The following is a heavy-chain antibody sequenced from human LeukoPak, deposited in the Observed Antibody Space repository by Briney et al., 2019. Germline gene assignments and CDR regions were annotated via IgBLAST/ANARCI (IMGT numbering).Heavy chain of an antibody. D-gene: IGHD5-12*01. Sequence: PWETLAPTCHVPGGSIGSYHWNWTRQPPGKGLEWIGIVFNNGGTKHNPSLKSRVAISVDTSKNQFALKLTSVTAADTAVYYCVASYGGYVLDYWGQGALVIVSS. CDR1: GGSIGSYH. CDR2: VFNNGGT. CDR3: VASYGGYVLDY. J-gene: IGHJ4*02. V-gene: IGHV4-59*01.